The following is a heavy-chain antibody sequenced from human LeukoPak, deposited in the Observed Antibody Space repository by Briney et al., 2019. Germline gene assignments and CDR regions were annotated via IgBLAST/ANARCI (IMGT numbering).Heavy chain of an antibody. CDR2: VSTDGRTT. J-gene: IGHJ4*02. CDR1: GFSFSIFW. CDR3: ARANPLDGGNLYPFDY. V-gene: IGHV3-74*01. Sequence: GGSLRLSCAASGFSFSIFWMHWVRQAPGNRLVWVSRVSTDGRTTSYADSVQGRFTISRDNAKNTLYLHMNSLRVDDTVVYYCARANPLDGGNLYPFDYWGQGSLVTVSS. D-gene: IGHD4-23*01.